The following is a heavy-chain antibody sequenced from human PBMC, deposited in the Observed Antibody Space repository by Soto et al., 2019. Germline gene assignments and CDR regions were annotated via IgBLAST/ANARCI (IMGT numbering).Heavy chain of an antibody. V-gene: IGHV4-34*01. CDR2: INHSGST. CDR3: ARGSYYYDSSGYYHY. CDR1: GGSFSGYY. J-gene: IGHJ4*02. D-gene: IGHD3-22*01. Sequence: SETLSLTCAVYGGSFSGYYWTRIRQPPGTGLEWIGEINHSGSTNYNPSLKSRVPISVDTSKNQFSLKLSSVTAADTALYYCARGSYYYDSSGYYHYWGQGTLVTVSS.